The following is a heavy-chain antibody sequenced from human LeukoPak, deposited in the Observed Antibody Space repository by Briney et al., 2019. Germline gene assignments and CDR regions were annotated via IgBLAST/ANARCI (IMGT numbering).Heavy chain of an antibody. CDR2: ISSSSSYI. D-gene: IGHD4-17*01. Sequence: GGSLRLSCAASGFTFSSYSMDWVRQAPGKGLEWVSSISSSSSYIYYADSVKGRFTISRDNAKNSLYLQMNSLRAEDTAVYYCAREVSPTTVTTAEDYWGQGTLVTVSS. CDR1: GFTFSSYS. CDR3: AREVSPTTVTTAEDY. J-gene: IGHJ4*02. V-gene: IGHV3-21*01.